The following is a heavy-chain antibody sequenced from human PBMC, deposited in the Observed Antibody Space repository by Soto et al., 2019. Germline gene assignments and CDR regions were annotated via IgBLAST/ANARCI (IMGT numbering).Heavy chain of an antibody. V-gene: IGHV4-34*01. D-gene: IGHD3-10*01. Sequence: QVQLQQWGAGLLKPSETLSLTCAVYGGSFSGYYWSWIRQPPGKGLEWIGEINHSGSTNYNPSLKRRVTISVDTSKNQFSLKLSSVTAADTAVYYCARGRSSMVRGVIKASYFDYWGQGTLVTVSS. J-gene: IGHJ4*02. CDR2: INHSGST. CDR1: GGSFSGYY. CDR3: ARGRSSMVRGVIKASYFDY.